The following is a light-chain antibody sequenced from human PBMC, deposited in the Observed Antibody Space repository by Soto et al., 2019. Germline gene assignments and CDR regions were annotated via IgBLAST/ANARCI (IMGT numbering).Light chain of an antibody. CDR2: SNN. Sequence: QSVLTQPPSASGTPGQRVTISCSGSSSNIGGNAVNWYQQLPRTAPRVLIYSNNHRPSGVPDRFSGSKSATSASLVISGLQSEDEAHYYCAAYDDSLNGVVFGGGTKLTV. V-gene: IGLV1-44*01. CDR1: SSNIGGNA. CDR3: AAYDDSLNGVV. J-gene: IGLJ2*01.